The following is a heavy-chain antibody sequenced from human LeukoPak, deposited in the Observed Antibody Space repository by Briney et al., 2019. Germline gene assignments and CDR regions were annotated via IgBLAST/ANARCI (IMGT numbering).Heavy chain of an antibody. Sequence: SETLSLTCTVSGGSISSGGYYWSWIRQHPGKGLEWIGYIYYSGSTYYNPSLKSRVTISVDTSKNQFSLKLSSVTAADTAVYYCARHRSSSWYNFDYWGQGTLVTVSS. CDR3: ARHRSSSWYNFDY. CDR2: IYYSGST. D-gene: IGHD6-13*01. V-gene: IGHV4-31*03. CDR1: GGSISSGGYY. J-gene: IGHJ4*02.